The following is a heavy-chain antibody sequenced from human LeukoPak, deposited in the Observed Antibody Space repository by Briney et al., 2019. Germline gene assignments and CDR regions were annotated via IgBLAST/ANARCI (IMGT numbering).Heavy chain of an antibody. CDR2: IRSKPYGGTT. V-gene: IGHV3-49*04. CDR3: TRRALGYCSDGSCPGGYPDY. CDR1: GFTFSDYE. J-gene: IGHJ4*02. Sequence: GGSLRLSCAASGFTFSDYEINWVRQAPGKGLEWVGFIRSKPYGGTTEYAASVKGRFTISRDDSKSIAYLQMNSLKIEDTAVYYCTRRALGYCSDGSCPGGYPDYWGRGTLVTVSS. D-gene: IGHD2-15*01.